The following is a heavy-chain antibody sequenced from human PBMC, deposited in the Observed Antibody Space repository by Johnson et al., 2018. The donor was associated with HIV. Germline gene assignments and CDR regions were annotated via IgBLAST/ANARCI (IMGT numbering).Heavy chain of an antibody. D-gene: IGHD1-26*01. V-gene: IGHV3-23*04. CDR3: AKGGGSYSDAFDI. J-gene: IGHJ3*02. CDR1: GFTFSSYA. CDR2: ISGSGGST. Sequence: VQLVESGGGVVQPGRSLRLSCAASGFTFSSYAMSWVRQAPGKGLEWVSAISGSGGSTYYADSVQGRFTISSDNSKNTLYLQMNSLRAEDTAVYYCAKGGGSYSDAFDIWGQGTMVTVSS.